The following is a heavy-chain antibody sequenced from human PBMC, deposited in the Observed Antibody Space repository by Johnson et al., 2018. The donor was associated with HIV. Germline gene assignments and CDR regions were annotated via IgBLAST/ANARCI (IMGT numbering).Heavy chain of an antibody. D-gene: IGHD2-8*02. Sequence: MLLVESGGGLVQPGESLRLSCAASGFTVSSNYISWVRQAPGKGLEWVSVIYSGGSTYYADSVKGRFTISRDNSKNSLYLQLNGLRAEDTAVYFCAGGPLRYWTGGRCRPHDGFDIWGQGTMVTVSS. V-gene: IGHV3-66*01. CDR3: AGGPLRYWTGGRCRPHDGFDI. CDR2: IYSGGST. J-gene: IGHJ3*02. CDR1: GFTVSSNY.